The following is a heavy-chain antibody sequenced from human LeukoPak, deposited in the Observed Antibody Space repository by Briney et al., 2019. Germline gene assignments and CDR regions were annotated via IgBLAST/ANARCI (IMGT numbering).Heavy chain of an antibody. CDR2: IIPIFGTA. Sequence: SVKVSCKASGGTFSSYAISWVRQAPGQGLEWMGGIIPIFGTANYAQKFQGRVTITADESTSTAYMELSSLRSEDTAVYYCARGYCSGGSCYWSSFDYWGQGTLVTVSS. D-gene: IGHD2-15*01. V-gene: IGHV1-69*01. CDR3: ARGYCSGGSCYWSSFDY. J-gene: IGHJ4*02. CDR1: GGTFSSYA.